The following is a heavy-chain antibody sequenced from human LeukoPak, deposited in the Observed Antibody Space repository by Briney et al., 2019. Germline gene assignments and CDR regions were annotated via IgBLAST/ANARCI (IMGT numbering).Heavy chain of an antibody. CDR1: GFTFSDHY. V-gene: IGHV3-72*01. J-gene: IGHJ4*01. Sequence: GGSLRLSCAASGFTFSDHYMDWVRQAPAKGLEGVGRSRNKAQNYITEYAASVKGRFTISRDDSKHSLYLQMNSLKTEDPGVYNYAKSKSGSYSHWGQGTLVTVSS. CDR2: SRNKAQNYIT. D-gene: IGHD1-26*01. CDR3: AKSKSGSYSH.